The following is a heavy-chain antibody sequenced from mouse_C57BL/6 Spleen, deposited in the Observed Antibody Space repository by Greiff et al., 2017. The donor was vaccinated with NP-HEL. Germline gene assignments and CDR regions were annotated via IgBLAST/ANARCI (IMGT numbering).Heavy chain of an antibody. CDR2: ISSGGDYI. J-gene: IGHJ4*01. CDR1: GFTFSSYA. CDR3: TRGKRPDYYYAMDY. V-gene: IGHV5-9-1*02. Sequence: EVKLVESGEGLVKPGGSLKLSCAASGFTFSSYAMSWVRQTPEKRLEWVAYISSGGDYIYYADTVKGRFTISRDNARNTLYLQMSSLKSEDTAMYYCTRGKRPDYYYAMDYWGQGTSVTVSS.